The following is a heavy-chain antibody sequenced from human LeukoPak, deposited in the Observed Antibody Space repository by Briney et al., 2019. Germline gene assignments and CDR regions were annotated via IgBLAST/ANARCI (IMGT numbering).Heavy chain of an antibody. CDR1: GGSISSSSYY. CDR3: ARHGTINDAFDI. CDR2: IYYSGST. Sequence: PSETLSLTCTVSGGSISSSSYYWGWIRQPPGKGLEWIGSIYYSGSTYYNPSLKSRVTISVDTSKNQFSLRLTSMTAADTALYFCARHGTINDAFDIWGRGTTVTVSS. J-gene: IGHJ3*02. D-gene: IGHD1-7*01. V-gene: IGHV4-39*01.